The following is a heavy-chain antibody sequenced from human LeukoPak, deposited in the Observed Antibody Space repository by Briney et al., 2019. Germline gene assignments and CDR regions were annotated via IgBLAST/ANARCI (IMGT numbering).Heavy chain of an antibody. CDR2: IHASGSS. V-gene: IGHV4-4*07. D-gene: IGHD4-17*01. Sequence: SETLSLTCSVSGGSVSSYHWNWIRQFAGKGLEWVGRIHASGSSSYLPSLKRRVTMSLDTSKMQLSLRLNSVTAADTAVYYCVRENRDDGDSRGGFFDLWGQGTPVSVSS. CDR3: VRENRDDGDSRGGFFDL. CDR1: GGSVSSYH. J-gene: IGHJ5*02.